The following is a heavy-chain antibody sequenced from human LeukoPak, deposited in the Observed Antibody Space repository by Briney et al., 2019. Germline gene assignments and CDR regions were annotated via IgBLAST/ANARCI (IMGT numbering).Heavy chain of an antibody. J-gene: IGHJ4*02. Sequence: PGGSLRLSCAASGITFSSDAMNWVRQAPGKGLEWVSCITRDSNYIYYADSVRGRFTISRDNAKKSLYLQMNSLRAEDTAVYYCASSSSGWFPFDYWGQGTLVTVSS. CDR3: ASSSSGWFPFDY. CDR2: ITRDSNYI. V-gene: IGHV3-21*01. D-gene: IGHD6-19*01. CDR1: GITFSSDA.